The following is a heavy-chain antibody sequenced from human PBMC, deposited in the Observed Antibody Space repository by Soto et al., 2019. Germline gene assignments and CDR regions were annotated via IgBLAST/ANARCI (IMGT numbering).Heavy chain of an antibody. D-gene: IGHD3-10*01. J-gene: IGHJ6*02. CDR1: GFTFSSYA. Sequence: GGSLRLSCAASGFTFSSYAMSWVRQAPGKGLEWVSAISGSGGSTYYADSVKGRFTISRDNSKNTLYLQMNSLRAEDTAVYYCAKEQRYYGSGMASVGDVWGQGTTVTVSS. CDR3: AKEQRYYGSGMASVGDV. CDR2: ISGSGGST. V-gene: IGHV3-23*01.